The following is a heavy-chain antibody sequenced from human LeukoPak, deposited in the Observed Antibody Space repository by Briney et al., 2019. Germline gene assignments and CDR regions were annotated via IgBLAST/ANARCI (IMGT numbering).Heavy chain of an antibody. Sequence: SETLSLTCTVSGGSMSSYYWSWIRPPPGKGLEWIGYIYYSGSSNYNPSLKSRVTMSVDTSKNQCSLKLTSVTAADTAVYYCARDSGYSSSYDHWGQGTLVSVSA. CDR1: GGSMSSYY. CDR3: ARDSGYSSSYDH. D-gene: IGHD6-13*01. V-gene: IGHV4-59*01. J-gene: IGHJ4*02. CDR2: IYYSGSS.